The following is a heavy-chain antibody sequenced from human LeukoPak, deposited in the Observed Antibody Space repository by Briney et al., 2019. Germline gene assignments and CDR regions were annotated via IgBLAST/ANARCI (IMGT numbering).Heavy chain of an antibody. Sequence: GGSLRLSCATSGLTFSSFWMHWVRQAPGKGREWVANINEDGNKKQYVDSVKGRFTISRDNAKTLLYLQMNSLRVEATAVYYFTRGAPFGGAWGQGTLVTVSS. V-gene: IGHV3-7*03. D-gene: IGHD3-10*01. CDR2: INEDGNKK. J-gene: IGHJ1*01. CDR3: TRGAPFGGA. CDR1: GLTFSSFW.